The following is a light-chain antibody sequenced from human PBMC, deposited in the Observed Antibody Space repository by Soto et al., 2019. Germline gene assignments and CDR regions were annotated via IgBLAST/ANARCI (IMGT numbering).Light chain of an antibody. CDR1: YNIRNS. CDR2: AAS. J-gene: IGKJ1*01. CDR3: QKYNSAPLT. V-gene: IGKV1-27*01. Sequence: DIQMTQSPSSLSASVGDRVTITCRANYNIRNSLNWYQQKPREAPKLLIYAASTLQSGVPSRFSGSGSGTDFTLTISSLQPEDVAPYYCQKYNSAPLTFGQGAKVDIK.